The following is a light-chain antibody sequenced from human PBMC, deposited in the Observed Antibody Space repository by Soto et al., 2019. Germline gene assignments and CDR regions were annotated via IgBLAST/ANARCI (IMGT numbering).Light chain of an antibody. CDR1: QSIGTY. CDR3: QQSYSTPPT. Sequence: DIQMTQSPSSLSASVGDRVIITCRASQSIGTYLNWYRQKPGKAPKLLISAASRLQSGAPSRFSGSGSGTDFTLTISSLQPEDFATYSCQQSYSTPPTFGQGTKVEVK. V-gene: IGKV1-39*01. J-gene: IGKJ1*01. CDR2: AAS.